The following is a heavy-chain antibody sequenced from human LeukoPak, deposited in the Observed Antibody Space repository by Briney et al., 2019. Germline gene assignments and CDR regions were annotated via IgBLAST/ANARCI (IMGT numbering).Heavy chain of an antibody. CDR3: ARGVSITMVRGVFAY. J-gene: IGHJ4*01. CDR2: ICYDGSNK. CDR1: GFTFSSYG. D-gene: IGHD3-10*01. Sequence: GGSLRLSCAASGFTFSSYGMHWVRQAPGKGLEWVSVICYDGSNKYYADSVKGRFTISRDNSKNTLYLQINCLRAEYTAVYYFARGVSITMVRGVFAYWGHRALVS. V-gene: IGHV3-33*01.